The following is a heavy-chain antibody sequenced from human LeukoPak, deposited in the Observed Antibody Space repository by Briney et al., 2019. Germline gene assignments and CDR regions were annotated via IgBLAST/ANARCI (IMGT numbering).Heavy chain of an antibody. CDR2: IYYSGST. Sequence: SETLSLTCTVSGGSISSYYWSWIRQPPRKGLEWIGYIYYSGSTNYNPSLKSRVTISVDTSKNQFSLKLSSVTAADTAVYYCARLTRQLALDYWGQGTLVTVSS. CDR1: GGSISSYY. CDR3: ARLTRQLALDY. D-gene: IGHD6-13*01. V-gene: IGHV4-59*01. J-gene: IGHJ4*02.